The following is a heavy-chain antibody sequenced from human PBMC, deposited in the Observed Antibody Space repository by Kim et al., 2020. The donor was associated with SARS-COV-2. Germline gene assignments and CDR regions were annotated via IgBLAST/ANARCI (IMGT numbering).Heavy chain of an antibody. CDR3: AKDMACGLWIQLWLRGSWEAFVI. CDR2: ISWNSGSI. Sequence: GGSLRLSCAASGFTFDDYAMHWVRQAPGKGLEWVSGISWNSGSIGYADSVKGRLTISRDNAKNSLYLQMNSLRAGDTALYYWAKDMACGLWIQLWLRGSWEAFVIWGQGPMVPVSS. CDR1: GFTFDDYA. D-gene: IGHD5-18*01. V-gene: IGHV3-9*01. J-gene: IGHJ3*02.